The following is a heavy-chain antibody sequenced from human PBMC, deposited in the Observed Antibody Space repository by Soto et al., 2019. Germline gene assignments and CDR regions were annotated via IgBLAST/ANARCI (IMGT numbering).Heavy chain of an antibody. CDR1: GYPFTSYY. D-gene: IGHD3-22*01. CDR3: ARGLIYDSSGYYFDY. J-gene: IGHJ4*02. V-gene: IGHV1-46*01. Sequence: ASLKLSCKSSGYPFTSYYIHWVRQAPGQGLEWMGIINPSGGSTRYAQKFQGRVTMTRDTSTSTVYMELSSLRSEDTAVYYCARGLIYDSSGYYFDYWGQGTLVTVSS. CDR2: INPSGGST.